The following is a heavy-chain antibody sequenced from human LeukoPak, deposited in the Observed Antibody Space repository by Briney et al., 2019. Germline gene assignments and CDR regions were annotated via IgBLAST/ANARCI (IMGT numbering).Heavy chain of an antibody. V-gene: IGHV3-48*01. CDR2: ISSGSTSM. D-gene: IGHD5-24*01. J-gene: IGHJ3*02. CDR1: GFTFSSYD. Sequence: GGSLRLSCATSGFTFSSYDMNWVRQAPGKGLEWISYISSGSTSMYHADSVKGRFTTSRDNAKNSLYLQMNSLRAEDTAVYYCARPKDGYKDGPHWAFDIWGQGTMVTISS. CDR3: ARPKDGYKDGPHWAFDI.